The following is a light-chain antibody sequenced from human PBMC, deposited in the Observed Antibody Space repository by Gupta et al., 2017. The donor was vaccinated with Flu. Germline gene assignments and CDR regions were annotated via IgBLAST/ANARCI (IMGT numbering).Light chain of an antibody. J-gene: IGKJ2*01. CDR3: QQSDSVPYT. CDR2: AAS. Sequence: DIQMTQSPSSLSASVGDRVTITCRASQSISSYLNWYQQKPGKAPNFLIYAASSVQSGVPSRFSGSGSGTDFTLTISSLQPEDFATYFCQQSDSVPYTFGQGTKLEIK. V-gene: IGKV1-39*01. CDR1: QSISSY.